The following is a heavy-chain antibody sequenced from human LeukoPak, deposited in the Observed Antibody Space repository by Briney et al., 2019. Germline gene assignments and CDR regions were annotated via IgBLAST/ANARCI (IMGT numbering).Heavy chain of an antibody. D-gene: IGHD3-3*01. CDR3: ARDHKLQPIFGVVIQTTRPNYYMDV. CDR1: GYTFTGYY. Sequence: ASVKVSCKASGYTFTGYYMHWVRQAPGQGLEWMGWINPNSGGTNYVQKFQGRVTMTRDTSISTAYMERSRLRSDDTAVYYCARDHKLQPIFGVVIQTTRPNYYMDVWGKGTTVTVSS. J-gene: IGHJ6*03. V-gene: IGHV1-2*02. CDR2: INPNSGGT.